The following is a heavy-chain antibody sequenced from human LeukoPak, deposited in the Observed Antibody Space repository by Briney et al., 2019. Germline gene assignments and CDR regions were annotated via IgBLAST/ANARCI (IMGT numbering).Heavy chain of an antibody. J-gene: IGHJ4*02. Sequence: GGSLRLSCAASGFTFSSYGMHWVRQAPGKGLEWVAFIRYDGSNKYYADSVKGRFTISRDNSKNTLNLQMNSLRTEDTAVYYCAKGKWEFRADYFDYWGQGTLVTVSS. CDR2: IRYDGSNK. CDR3: AKGKWEFRADYFDY. V-gene: IGHV3-30*02. CDR1: GFTFSSYG. D-gene: IGHD1-26*01.